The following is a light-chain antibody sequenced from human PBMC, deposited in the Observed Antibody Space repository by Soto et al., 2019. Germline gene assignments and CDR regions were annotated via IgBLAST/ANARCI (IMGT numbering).Light chain of an antibody. CDR3: QHYGTSAL. CDR2: DAS. V-gene: IGKV3-20*01. Sequence: EIVLTQSPGTLSLSPGERATLSCRASQSVSSSYLAWYQQKPGQAPRLLIYDASRATGIPDRFSASGSGTDFTRTSTRLEPEDFAVYYCQHYGTSALFGPGNKVDI. CDR1: QSVSSSY. J-gene: IGKJ3*01.